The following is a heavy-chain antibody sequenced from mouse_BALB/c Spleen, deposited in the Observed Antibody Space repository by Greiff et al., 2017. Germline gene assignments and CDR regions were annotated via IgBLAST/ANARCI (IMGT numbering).Heavy chain of an antibody. CDR3: ARAPMITTAGAMDY. J-gene: IGHJ4*01. V-gene: IGHV7-3*02. CDR1: GFTFTDYY. D-gene: IGHD2-4*01. CDR2: IRNKANGYTT. Sequence: EVKVVESGGGLVQPGGSLRLSCATSGFTFTDYYMSWVRQPPGKALEWLGFIRNKANGYTTEYSASVKGRFTISRDNSQSILYLQMNTLRAEDSATYYCARAPMITTAGAMDYWGQGTSVTVSS.